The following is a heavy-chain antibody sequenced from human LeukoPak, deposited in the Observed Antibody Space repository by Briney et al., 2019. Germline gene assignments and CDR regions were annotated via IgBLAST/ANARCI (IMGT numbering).Heavy chain of an antibody. V-gene: IGHV1-18*01. J-gene: IGHJ3*02. CDR3: ARDSFGLRYFDPDAFDI. D-gene: IGHD3-9*01. Sequence: GASVKVSCKASGYTFTSYGISWVRQAPGQGLEWMGWISAYNGNTNYAQKLQGRVTMTTDTSTSTAYMELRSLRSDDTAVYYCARDSFGLRYFDPDAFDIWGQGTMVTVSS. CDR1: GYTFTSYG. CDR2: ISAYNGNT.